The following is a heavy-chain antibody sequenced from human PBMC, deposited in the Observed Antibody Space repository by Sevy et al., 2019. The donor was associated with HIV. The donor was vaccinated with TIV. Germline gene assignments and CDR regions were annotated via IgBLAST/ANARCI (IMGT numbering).Heavy chain of an antibody. J-gene: IGHJ4*02. D-gene: IGHD5-12*01. Sequence: SETLSLTCTVSGGSISSYYWSWIRQPPGKGLEWIGNIYYSGSTNYNPSLRSRVTISVDTSKNLFSLKLSSVTAADTAVYYCARDRGYSGYDYDYWGQGTLVTVSS. CDR2: IYYSGST. V-gene: IGHV4-59*01. CDR3: ARDRGYSGYDYDY. CDR1: GGSISSYY.